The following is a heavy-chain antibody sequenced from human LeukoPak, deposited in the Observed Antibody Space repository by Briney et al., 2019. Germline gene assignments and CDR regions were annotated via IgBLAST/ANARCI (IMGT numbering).Heavy chain of an antibody. Sequence: GGSLRLSCAAPGFTFSSYAMSWVRQAPGKGLEWVSATSGSGGSTYYADSVKGRFTISRDNSKNTLYLQMNSLRAEDTAVYYCAKVREVDIVVVVAARYYYFDYWGQGTLVTVSS. CDR2: TSGSGGST. CDR3: AKVREVDIVVVVAARYYYFDY. J-gene: IGHJ4*02. CDR1: GFTFSSYA. D-gene: IGHD2-15*01. V-gene: IGHV3-23*01.